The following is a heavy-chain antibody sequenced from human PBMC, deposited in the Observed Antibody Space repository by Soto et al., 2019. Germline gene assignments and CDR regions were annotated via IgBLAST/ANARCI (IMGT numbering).Heavy chain of an antibody. J-gene: IGHJ5*02. Sequence: TLSLTCAISGDSVSSNSAAWNWIRQSPSRGLEWLGRTYYRSKWYNDYAVSVKSRITINPDTSKNQFSLQLNSVTPEDTAVYYCARGVGGDYIWGSYRYITNWFDPWGQGTLVTVSS. CDR3: ARGVGGDYIWGSYRYITNWFDP. CDR1: GDSVSSNSAA. V-gene: IGHV6-1*01. CDR2: TYYRSKWYN. D-gene: IGHD3-16*02.